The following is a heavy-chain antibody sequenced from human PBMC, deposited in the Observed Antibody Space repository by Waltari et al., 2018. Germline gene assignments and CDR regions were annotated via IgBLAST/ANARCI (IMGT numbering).Heavy chain of an antibody. CDR1: GYTFTGYY. D-gene: IGHD6-19*01. CDR2: INPNSSGT. CDR3: ARVRSSGWYYFDY. V-gene: IGHV1-2*06. Sequence: QVQLVQSGAEVKKPGASVQVSCMASGYTFTGYYMHWVRQAAGQGLEWMGRINPNSSGTNYAQKFQGRVTMTRDTSISTAYMELSRLRSDDTAVYYCARVRSSGWYYFDYWGQGTLVTVSS. J-gene: IGHJ4*02.